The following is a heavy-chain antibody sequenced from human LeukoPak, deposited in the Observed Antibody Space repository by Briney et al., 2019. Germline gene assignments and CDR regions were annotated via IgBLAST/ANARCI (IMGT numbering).Heavy chain of an antibody. CDR1: GFTFSSYG. J-gene: IGHJ6*03. CDR3: ARDRVVVVPAAKGPYYYYYYYMDV. Sequence: GGSLRLSCAASGFTFSSYGMHWVRQAPGKGLEWVAFIRYDGSNKYYADSVKGRFTISRDNSKNTLYLQMNSLRAEDTAVYYCARDRVVVVPAAKGPYYYYYYYMDVWGKGTTVTVSS. V-gene: IGHV3-30*02. D-gene: IGHD2-2*01. CDR2: IRYDGSNK.